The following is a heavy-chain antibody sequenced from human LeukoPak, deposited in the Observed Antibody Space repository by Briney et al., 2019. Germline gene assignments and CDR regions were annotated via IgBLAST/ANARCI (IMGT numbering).Heavy chain of an antibody. Sequence: KPSESLSPTCTVSGYSISSGYYWGWIRQPPGKGLEWIGSIYHSGSTYYNPSLKSRVTISVDTSKNQFSLKLSSVTAADTGVYYYARDDLVVPAANPDDYWGQGTLVTVSS. V-gene: IGHV4-38-2*02. D-gene: IGHD2-2*01. CDR2: IYHSGST. CDR3: ARDDLVVPAANPDDY. J-gene: IGHJ4*02. CDR1: GYSISSGYY.